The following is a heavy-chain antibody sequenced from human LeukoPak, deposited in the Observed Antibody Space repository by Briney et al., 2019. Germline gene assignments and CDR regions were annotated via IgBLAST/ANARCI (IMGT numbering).Heavy chain of an antibody. D-gene: IGHD3-9*01. V-gene: IGHV4-31*03. CDR3: ARPSRPYDITAGLD. CDR2: IYYSGST. CDR1: GGSISSGGYY. J-gene: IGHJ4*02. Sequence: PSETLSLTCTVSGGSISSGGYYWSWIRQHPGKGLEWIGYIYYSGSTYYNPSLKSRVTISVDTSKNQFSLKLSSVTAADTAVYYCARPSRPYDITAGLDWGQGTLVTVSS.